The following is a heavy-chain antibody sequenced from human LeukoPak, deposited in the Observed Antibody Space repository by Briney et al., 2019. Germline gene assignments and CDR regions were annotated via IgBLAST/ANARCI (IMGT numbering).Heavy chain of an antibody. CDR2: ISANGGDT. Sequence: PGGSLRLSCAASGFTFSNQWMTWVRQAPGKGLQWVSLISANGGDTYYADSVKGRFTISTDNSKNTLYLQMNSLRPEDTAVYYCARALSTVGSYNFDYWGQGTLVTVSS. CDR3: ARALSTVGSYNFDY. V-gene: IGHV3-23*01. J-gene: IGHJ4*02. CDR1: GFTFSNQW. D-gene: IGHD4-23*01.